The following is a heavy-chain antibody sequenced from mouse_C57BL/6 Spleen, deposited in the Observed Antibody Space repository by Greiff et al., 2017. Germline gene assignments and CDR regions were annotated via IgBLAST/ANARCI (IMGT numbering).Heavy chain of an antibody. D-gene: IGHD1-1*01. Sequence: VQLQQSGAELAKPGASVKLSCQASGYTFTSYWMHWVKQRPGQGLEWIGYINPSSGYTKYNQKFKDKATLTADKSSSTAYMQLSSLTYEDSAVYYCARYYYGSSSFFDYWGQGTTLTVSS. CDR2: INPSSGYT. CDR1: GYTFTSYW. V-gene: IGHV1-7*01. J-gene: IGHJ2*01. CDR3: ARYYYGSSSFFDY.